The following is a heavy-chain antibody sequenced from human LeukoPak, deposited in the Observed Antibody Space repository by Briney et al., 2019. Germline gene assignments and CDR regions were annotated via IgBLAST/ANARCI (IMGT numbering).Heavy chain of an antibody. Sequence: SETLSLTCTVSGGSISSYYWSWIRQPPGKGLEWIGYIYYSGSTNYNPSLKSRVTISVDTSKNQFSLKLSSVTAADTAVYYCARGGYSCGYYYYYYMDVWGKGTTVTISS. CDR1: GGSISSYY. CDR2: IYYSGST. CDR3: ARGGYSCGYYYYYYMDV. D-gene: IGHD5-18*01. J-gene: IGHJ6*03. V-gene: IGHV4-59*01.